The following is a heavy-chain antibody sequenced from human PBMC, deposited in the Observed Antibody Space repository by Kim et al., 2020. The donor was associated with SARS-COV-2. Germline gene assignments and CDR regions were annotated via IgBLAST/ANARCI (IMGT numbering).Heavy chain of an antibody. CDR1: GFTFSSYA. CDR3: AKESPYYYDSSGYRSYYFDY. Sequence: GGSLRLSCAASGFTFSSYAMSWVRQAPGKGLEWVSVIYSGGSSTYYADSVKGRFTISRDNSKNTLYLQINSLRAEDTAVYYCAKESPYYYDSSGYRSYYFDYWGQGTLVTVSS. V-gene: IGHV3-23*03. J-gene: IGHJ4*02. CDR2: IYSGGSST. D-gene: IGHD3-22*01.